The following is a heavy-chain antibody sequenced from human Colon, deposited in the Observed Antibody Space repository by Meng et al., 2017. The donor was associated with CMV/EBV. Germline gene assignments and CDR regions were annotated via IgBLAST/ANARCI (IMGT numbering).Heavy chain of an antibody. Sequence: ASVKVSCKASGYTLSDYTITWVRQAPGQGLEWMGWVSAKNGNTKYAERLQGRVTMTTDTSTRTAYMEMRSLRSDDTAVYYCARVVVVPSDYYTMDVWGQGTAVTVSS. CDR1: GYTLSDYT. CDR3: ARVVVVPSDYYTMDV. J-gene: IGHJ6*02. D-gene: IGHD2-2*01. V-gene: IGHV1-18*01. CDR2: VSAKNGNT.